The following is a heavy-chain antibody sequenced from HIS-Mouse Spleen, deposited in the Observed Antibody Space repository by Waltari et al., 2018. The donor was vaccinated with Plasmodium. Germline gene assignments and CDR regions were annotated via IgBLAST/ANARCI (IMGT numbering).Heavy chain of an antibody. Sequence: QVQLVQSGAEGKRPGASVKVSCKASGYTFSSYGISWVRQAPGQGLEWMGWVSGYNGNTNEGQKVQGRVTMTTDTSTSTAYMELRSLRSDDTAVYYCARLLPWVHGHFDYWGQGTLVTVSS. D-gene: IGHD1-26*01. CDR2: VSGYNGNT. J-gene: IGHJ4*02. CDR3: ARLLPWVHGHFDY. CDR1: GYTFSSYG. V-gene: IGHV1-18*01.